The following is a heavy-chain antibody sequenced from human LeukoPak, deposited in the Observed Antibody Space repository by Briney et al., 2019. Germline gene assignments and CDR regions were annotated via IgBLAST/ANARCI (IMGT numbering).Heavy chain of an antibody. V-gene: IGHV4-61*05. CDR2: IYYSGST. CDR1: GGSTSSSSYY. J-gene: IGHJ6*02. CDR3: ASHPLRGGYYYGMDV. D-gene: IGHD3-10*01. Sequence: SETLSLTCTVSGGSTSSSSYYWGWIRQPPGKGLEWIGYIYYSGSTNYNPSLKSRVTISVDTSKNQFSLKLSSVTAADTAVYYCASHPLRGGYYYGMDVWGQGTTVTVSS.